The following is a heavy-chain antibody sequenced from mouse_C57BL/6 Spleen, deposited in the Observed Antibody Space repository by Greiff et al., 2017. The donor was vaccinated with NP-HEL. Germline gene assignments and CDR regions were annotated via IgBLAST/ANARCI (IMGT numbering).Heavy chain of an antibody. D-gene: IGHD2-4*01. Sequence: QVQLQQPGAELVRPGTSVKLSCKASGYTFTSYWMHWVKQRPGQGLEWIGVIDPSDSYTNYNQKFKGKATLTVDTSSSTAYMQLSSLTSEDSAVYYCARDYDDYDRFAYWGQGTLVTVSA. CDR1: GYTFTSYW. V-gene: IGHV1-59*01. CDR3: ARDYDDYDRFAY. CDR2: IDPSDSYT. J-gene: IGHJ3*01.